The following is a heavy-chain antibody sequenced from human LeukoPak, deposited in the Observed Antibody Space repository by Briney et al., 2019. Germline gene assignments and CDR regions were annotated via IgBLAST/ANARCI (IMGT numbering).Heavy chain of an antibody. J-gene: IGHJ4*02. D-gene: IGHD3-22*01. CDR3: AKDFYYDSSGLTLDY. V-gene: IGHV3-23*01. CDR2: ISGSGGFT. CDR1: GFTFSSYA. Sequence: QTGGSLRLSCAASGFTFSSYAMSWVPHAPGKGLEWVSAISGSGGFTYDADSVKGRFTISRDNSKNTLYLQMNSLRAEDTAVYYCAKDFYYDSSGLTLDYWGQGTLVTVSS.